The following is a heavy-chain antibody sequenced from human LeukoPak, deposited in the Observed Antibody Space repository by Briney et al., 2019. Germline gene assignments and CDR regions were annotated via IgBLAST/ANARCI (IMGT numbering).Heavy chain of an antibody. CDR3: AREYSSSWYTPLRPADAFDI. CDR2: INPSGGST. CDR1: GYTFTSYY. V-gene: IGHV1-46*01. J-gene: IGHJ3*02. D-gene: IGHD6-13*01. Sequence: GASVKVSCKASGYTFTSYYMHWVRQAPGQGLEWMGIINPSGGSTSYAQKFQGRVTMTRDTSTSTVYMELSSLRSEDTAVYYCAREYSSSWYTPLRPADAFDIWGQGTMVTVSS.